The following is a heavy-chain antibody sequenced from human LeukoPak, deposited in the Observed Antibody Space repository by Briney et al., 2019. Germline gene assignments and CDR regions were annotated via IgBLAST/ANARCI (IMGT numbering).Heavy chain of an antibody. CDR1: GFTFSSYS. Sequence: GGSLRLSCAASGFTFSSYSMNWVRQAPGKGLEWVSSISSSSSYIYYADSVKGRFTISRGSAKNSLYLQMNSLRAEDTAVYYCARDLMITFGGVIVAFDYWGQGTLVTVSS. J-gene: IGHJ4*02. CDR2: ISSSSSYI. CDR3: ARDLMITFGGVIVAFDY. D-gene: IGHD3-16*02. V-gene: IGHV3-21*01.